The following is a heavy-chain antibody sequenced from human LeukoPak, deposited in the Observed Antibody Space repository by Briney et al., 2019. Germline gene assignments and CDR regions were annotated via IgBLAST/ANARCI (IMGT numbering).Heavy chain of an antibody. D-gene: IGHD4-11*01. CDR3: ARDEDSNYYYFDY. CDR1: GFTFSSYG. CDR2: IWYDGSNK. V-gene: IGHV3-33*01. Sequence: GGSLRLSWAASGFTFSSYGMRWVRQAPGKGLEWVAVIWYDGSNKYYADSVKGRFTISRDNSKNTLYLQMNSLRAEDTAVYYCARDEDSNYYYFDYWGQGTLVTVSS. J-gene: IGHJ4*02.